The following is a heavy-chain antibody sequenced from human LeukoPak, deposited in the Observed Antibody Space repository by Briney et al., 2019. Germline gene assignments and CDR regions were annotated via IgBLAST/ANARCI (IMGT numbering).Heavy chain of an antibody. V-gene: IGHV1-18*01. D-gene: IGHD2-2*01. Sequence: ASVKVSCKASGYTFTSYGISWVRQAPGQGLEWMGWISAYNGNTNYAQKLQGRVTMTTDTSTSTAYMVLRSLRSDDTAVYYCARRDIVVVPAASPALDPWGQGTLVTVSS. CDR1: GYTFTSYG. CDR2: ISAYNGNT. J-gene: IGHJ5*02. CDR3: ARRDIVVVPAASPALDP.